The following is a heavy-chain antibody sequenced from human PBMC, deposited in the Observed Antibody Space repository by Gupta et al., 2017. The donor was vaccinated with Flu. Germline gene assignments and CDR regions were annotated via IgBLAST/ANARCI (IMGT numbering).Heavy chain of an antibody. D-gene: IGHD5-18*01. CDR3: AKVDSAMPRGYYYYGMDV. Sequence: EVQLLESGGGLVQPGGSLRLSCAASGFTFSSYAMSWVRQAPGKGLEWVAASSGSGGSTYYADSVKGRVTISRDNSKNTLDLQMNSLRAEETAVYYCAKVDSAMPRGYYYYGMDVWGQGTTVTVSS. V-gene: IGHV3-23*01. CDR1: GFTFSSYA. CDR2: SSGSGGST. J-gene: IGHJ6*02.